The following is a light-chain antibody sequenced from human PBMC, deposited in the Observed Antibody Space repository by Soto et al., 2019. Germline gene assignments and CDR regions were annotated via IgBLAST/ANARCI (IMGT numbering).Light chain of an antibody. CDR1: QNINNY. CDR3: QQYENGPT. CDR2: DAS. Sequence: DIHMTRSPSSLSASVGDRFTVTCQASQNINNYLNWYQQKPGRAPKLLIYDASNLEAGVPSSLRGSGSGTDFTFTISSMKPEDTATYYCQQYENGPTFGHGTRVEIK. V-gene: IGKV1-33*01. J-gene: IGKJ5*01.